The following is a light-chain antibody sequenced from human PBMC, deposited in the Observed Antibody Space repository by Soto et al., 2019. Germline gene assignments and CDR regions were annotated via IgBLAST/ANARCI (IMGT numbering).Light chain of an antibody. CDR2: AAS. Sequence: DIQMTQSPSSVSASVGDRVTITCRASQGISSWLALYQQKPGKAPHLLIYAASSLQSGVPSRFSGSGSGTDFTLTISSLQPEDFAPYYCQQANSFLFTFGPGTKVDIK. CDR1: QGISSW. CDR3: QQANSFLFT. V-gene: IGKV1-12*01. J-gene: IGKJ3*01.